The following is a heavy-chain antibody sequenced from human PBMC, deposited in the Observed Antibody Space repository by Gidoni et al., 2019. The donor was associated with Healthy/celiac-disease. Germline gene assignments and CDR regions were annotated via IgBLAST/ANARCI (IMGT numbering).Heavy chain of an antibody. D-gene: IGHD1-1*01. CDR1: GCTFSSYA. Sequence: EVQLVESGGGLVQPGGSLRLSCAASGCTFSSYAMRWVRQAPGKGLEWVSAISGSGGSTYYADSVKGRFTISRDNSKNTLYLQMNSLRAEDTAVYYCANCLEQYYYYGMDVWGQGTTVTVSS. CDR3: ANCLEQYYYYGMDV. J-gene: IGHJ6*02. V-gene: IGHV3-23*04. CDR2: ISGSGGST.